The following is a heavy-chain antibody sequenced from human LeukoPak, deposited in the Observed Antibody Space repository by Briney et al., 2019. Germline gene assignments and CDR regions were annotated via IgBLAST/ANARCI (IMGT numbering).Heavy chain of an antibody. Sequence: PSETLSLTCTVSSGSISDYYWRGVRGPPGGSLEWVGFIQYTGHTKYNPYLKSRVTISVDTSKNLFSLELTSVTAADTAVYFCARDLERGVIGGFDFWGQGTLVSVSS. V-gene: IGHV4-59*01. J-gene: IGHJ5*01. D-gene: IGHD3-10*01. CDR2: IQYTGHT. CDR1: SGSISDYY. CDR3: ARDLERGVIGGFDF.